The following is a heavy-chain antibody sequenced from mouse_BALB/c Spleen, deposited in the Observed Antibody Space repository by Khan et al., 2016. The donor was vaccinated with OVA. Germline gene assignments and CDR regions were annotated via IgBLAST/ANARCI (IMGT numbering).Heavy chain of an antibody. CDR2: IDRFNGDS. CDR1: GYSFTTYY. Sequence: VQLKQSGPELLKPGASVKLSCKASGYSFTTYYIHWVRQSHGKSLEWFGYIDRFNGDSTQNQKFTDKATLTVDKSSSTAYMHLTSLTSEDSAVEYCARHGIATWFAYWGQGTLVTVSA. D-gene: IGHD4-1*01. CDR3: ARHGIATWFAY. J-gene: IGHJ3*01. V-gene: IGHV1S135*01.